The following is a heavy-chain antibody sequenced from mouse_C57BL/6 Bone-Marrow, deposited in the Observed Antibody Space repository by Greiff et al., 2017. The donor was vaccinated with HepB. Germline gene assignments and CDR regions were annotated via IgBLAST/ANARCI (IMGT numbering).Heavy chain of an antibody. CDR1: GYTFTDYY. D-gene: IGHD1-1*01. V-gene: IGHV1-26*01. CDR2: INPNNGGT. J-gene: IGHJ2*01. CDR3: AVGSYYFDY. Sequence: VQLQQSGPELVKPGASVKISCKASGYTFTDYYMNWVKQSHGKSFEWIGDINPNNGGTSYNQKFKGKATLTVDKSSSTAYMELRSLTSEDSAVYYCAVGSYYFDYWGQGTTLTVSS.